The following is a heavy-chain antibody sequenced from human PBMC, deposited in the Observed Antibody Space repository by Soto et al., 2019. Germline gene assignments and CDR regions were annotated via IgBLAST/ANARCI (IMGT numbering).Heavy chain of an antibody. Sequence: GGSLRLSCAASVFTFSSYAMRWVRQAPGKGLEWVSAIRGSGGSTYYADSVKGRFTIPRDNAKNTLYLQMNSLRAEDTAVYYCAKVKMRSIAAAGTVYDYWGQGT. V-gene: IGHV3-23*01. CDR2: IRGSGGST. J-gene: IGHJ4*02. CDR1: VFTFSSYA. D-gene: IGHD6-13*01. CDR3: AKVKMRSIAAAGTVYDY.